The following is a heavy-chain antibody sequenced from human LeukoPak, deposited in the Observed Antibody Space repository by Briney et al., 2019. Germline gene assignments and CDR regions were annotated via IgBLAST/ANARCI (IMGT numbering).Heavy chain of an antibody. V-gene: IGHV1-18*01. CDR3: AREERDTMIVVEDGMDV. CDR1: GYTFTSYG. D-gene: IGHD3-22*01. CDR2: ISAYNGNT. Sequence: ASVKVSCKASGYTFTSYGISWVRQAPGQGLEWMGWISAYNGNTNYAQKLQGRVTMTTDTSTSTAYMELRSLRSDDTAVYYCAREERDTMIVVEDGMDVWGQGTTVTVSS. J-gene: IGHJ6*02.